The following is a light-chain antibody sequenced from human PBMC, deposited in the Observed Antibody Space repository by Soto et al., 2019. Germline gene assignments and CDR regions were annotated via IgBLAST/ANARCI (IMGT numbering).Light chain of an antibody. Sequence: QLVLTQSPSASASLGASVKLTCTLSSGHSSYAIAWHQQQPEKGPRYLMRVNSDGRHIKGAGIPVRFSGASSGAEGYLTISGLQSEDEADYYCQTWGTGTVVFGGGTKLTVL. V-gene: IGLV4-69*01. J-gene: IGLJ2*01. CDR3: QTWGTGTVV. CDR1: SGHSSYA. CDR2: VNSDGRH.